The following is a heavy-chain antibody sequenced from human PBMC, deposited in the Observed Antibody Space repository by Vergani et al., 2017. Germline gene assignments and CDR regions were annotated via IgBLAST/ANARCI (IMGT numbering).Heavy chain of an antibody. Sequence: QVQLVESGGGVVQPGGSLRLSCAASGFTFNSNGMHWVRQAPGKGLEWVASIRSDESRRYYGDSMEGPFTISRDNSKNTLYLQMKSLRPEDTVVSYCAKEGGGYCSGGTCYPDYWGQGTLVIVSS. D-gene: IGHD2-15*01. CDR3: AKEGGGYCSGGTCYPDY. V-gene: IGHV3-30*02. J-gene: IGHJ4*02. CDR2: IRSDESRR. CDR1: GFTFNSNG.